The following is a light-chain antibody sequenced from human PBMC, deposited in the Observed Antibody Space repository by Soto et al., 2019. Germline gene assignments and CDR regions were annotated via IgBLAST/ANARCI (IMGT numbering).Light chain of an antibody. CDR3: SSYTSSSTVV. Sequence: QSALTQPDSVSGSPGQSITISCTGTSSDVGGYKYVSWYQQHPGKAPKLMISEVNNRPSGVSNRFSGSKSGNTASLTIFGLQAEDEADYYCSSYTSSSTVVFGGGTKLTVL. CDR2: EVN. V-gene: IGLV2-14*01. J-gene: IGLJ2*01. CDR1: SSDVGGYKY.